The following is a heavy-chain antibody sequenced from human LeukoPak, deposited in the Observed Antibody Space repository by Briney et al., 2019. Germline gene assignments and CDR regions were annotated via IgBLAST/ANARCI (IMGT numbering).Heavy chain of an antibody. J-gene: IGHJ4*02. Sequence: GSLRLSCAASGFTFSSYAMSWIRQPPGKGLEWIGYIYYSGSTNYNPSLKSRVTISVDTSKNQFSLKLCSVTAADTAVYYCARDGDQDYFDYWGQGTLVTVSS. CDR1: GFTFSSYA. V-gene: IGHV4-59*01. CDR3: ARDGDQDYFDY. D-gene: IGHD7-27*01. CDR2: IYYSGST.